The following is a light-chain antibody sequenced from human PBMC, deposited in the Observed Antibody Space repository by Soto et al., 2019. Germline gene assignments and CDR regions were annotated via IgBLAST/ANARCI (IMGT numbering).Light chain of an antibody. CDR2: EVN. Sequence: QSALTQPASVSGSPGQSITISCTGTSSDVGGYNYVSWYQQHPGKVPKLMIYEVNNRPSGISNRFSGSKSGNTASLTISGLQAEDEGDFYCSSFTSSSTVVFGGGTKVTVL. CDR1: SSDVGGYNY. J-gene: IGLJ2*01. V-gene: IGLV2-14*01. CDR3: SSFTSSSTVV.